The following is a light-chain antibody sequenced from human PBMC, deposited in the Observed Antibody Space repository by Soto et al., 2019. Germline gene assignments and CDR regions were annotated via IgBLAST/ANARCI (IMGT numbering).Light chain of an antibody. CDR1: SSNIGSNP. J-gene: IGLJ2*01. CDR2: NNN. V-gene: IGLV1-44*01. Sequence: QSVLTQPPSASGTPGQRVTIACPGSSSNIGSNPVNWYQHLPGTAPKLLIYNNNQRPSGVPDRFSDSKSGTSASLAISGLQSEDEADYYCAAWDDSLNGVVFGGGTKLTVL. CDR3: AAWDDSLNGVV.